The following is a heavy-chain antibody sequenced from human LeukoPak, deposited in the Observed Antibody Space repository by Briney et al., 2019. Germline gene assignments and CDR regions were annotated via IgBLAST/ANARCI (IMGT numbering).Heavy chain of an antibody. CDR2: IYHSGST. CDR1: GYSISSSYY. V-gene: IGHV4-38-2*02. D-gene: IGHD1-26*01. CDR3: ARVGLYSGSLGAFDI. Sequence: SETLSLTCTVSGYSISSSYYWGWIRQPPGKGLELIGSIYHSGSTYYNPSLKSRVTISVDTSKHQFSLKLSSVTAADTAVYYCARVGLYSGSLGAFDIWGQGTMVTVSS. J-gene: IGHJ3*02.